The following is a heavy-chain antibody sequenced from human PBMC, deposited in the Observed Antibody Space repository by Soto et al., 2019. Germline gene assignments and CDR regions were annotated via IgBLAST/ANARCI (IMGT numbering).Heavy chain of an antibody. CDR1: GGSFSCYY. J-gene: IGHJ4*02. CDR2: INHSGST. Sequence: SETLSLTCAVYGGSFSCYYWSWIRQPPGKGLEWIGEINHSGSTNYNPSLKSRVTISVDTSKNQFSLKLSSVTAADTAVYYCARGHRNYYDSSGYYTKNLYYFDYWGQGTLVTVSS. V-gene: IGHV4-34*01. CDR3: ARGHRNYYDSSGYYTKNLYYFDY. D-gene: IGHD3-22*01.